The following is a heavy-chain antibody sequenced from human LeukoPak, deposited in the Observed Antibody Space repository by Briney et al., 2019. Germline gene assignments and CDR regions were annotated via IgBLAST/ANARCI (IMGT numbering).Heavy chain of an antibody. J-gene: IGHJ4*02. D-gene: IGHD5-12*01. CDR1: GFTFSNAW. CDR3: TTEYSGYDYFDY. Sequence: GGSLRLSCAASGFTFSNAWMSWVRQAPGKGLEWVGRIKSKTDGGTTDYAAPVKGRFTISRDDSKNTLYLQMNSPKTEDTAVYYCTTEYSGYDYFDYWGQGTLVTVSP. V-gene: IGHV3-15*01. CDR2: IKSKTDGGTT.